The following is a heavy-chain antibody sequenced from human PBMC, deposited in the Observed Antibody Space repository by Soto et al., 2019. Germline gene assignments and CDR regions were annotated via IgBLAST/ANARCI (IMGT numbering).Heavy chain of an antibody. CDR1: GGTFSSYA. Sequence: SVKVSCKASGGTFSSYAISWVRQAPGQGLEWMGGIIPIFGTANYAQKFQGRVTITADESTSTAYMELSSLRSEDTAVYYCARGIYSYGYSYYFDYWGQGTLVTVSS. CDR2: IIPIFGTA. CDR3: ARGIYSYGYSYYFDY. J-gene: IGHJ4*02. V-gene: IGHV1-69*13. D-gene: IGHD5-18*01.